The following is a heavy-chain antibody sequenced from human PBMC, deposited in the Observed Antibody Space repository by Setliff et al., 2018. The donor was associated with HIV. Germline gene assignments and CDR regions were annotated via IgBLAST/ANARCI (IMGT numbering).Heavy chain of an antibody. CDR3: AIRGSSGWYVGGYFDY. J-gene: IGHJ4*02. V-gene: IGHV4-59*11. Sequence: SETLSLTCNVSGSPISSHYWTWIRQPPGKGLEWIGYIYYSGSTTYNPSLKSRVAISVDTSKNQFSLKLSSVTAADTAVYYCAIRGSSGWYVGGYFDYWGQGTLVTVSS. CDR1: GSPISSHY. CDR2: IYYSGST. D-gene: IGHD6-19*01.